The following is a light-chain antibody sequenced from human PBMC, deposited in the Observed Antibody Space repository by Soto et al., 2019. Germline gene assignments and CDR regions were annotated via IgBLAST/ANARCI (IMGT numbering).Light chain of an antibody. J-gene: IGKJ1*01. CDR2: CAS. V-gene: IGKV3-15*01. CDR3: QQYSHWPET. CDR1: QSVSLN. Sequence: EIVMTQSPATLSVSPGERATLSCRASQSVSLNLSWYQQRPGQAPSLLIYCASTRATGIPVRFSGSGSGTEFTLTISSLQSEDFAVFYCQQYSHWPETFGQGTKVEI.